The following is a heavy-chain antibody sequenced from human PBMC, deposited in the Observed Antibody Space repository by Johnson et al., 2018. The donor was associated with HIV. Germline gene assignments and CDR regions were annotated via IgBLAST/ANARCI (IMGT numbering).Heavy chain of an antibody. CDR1: GFTFSSYG. CDR2: ISSDESNK. D-gene: IGHD1-26*01. CDR3: AREGVSGSYYDAFDL. V-gene: IGHV3-30*03. Sequence: QMMLVESGGGLVKPGGSLRLSCAPSGFTFSSYGMNWVRQAPGKGLEWVAVISSDESNKYYADSVKGRFTISRDNSKNTLFLQMDSLRADDTAVYYCAREGVSGSYYDAFDLWGQGTMVTVSS. J-gene: IGHJ3*01.